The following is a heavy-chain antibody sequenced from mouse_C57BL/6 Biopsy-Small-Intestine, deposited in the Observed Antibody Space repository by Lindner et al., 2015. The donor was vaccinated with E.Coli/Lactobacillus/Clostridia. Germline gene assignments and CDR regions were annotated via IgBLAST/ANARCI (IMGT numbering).Heavy chain of an antibody. CDR3: VRDNDWGPDY. CDR2: MHPNSGGT. D-gene: IGHD4-1*01. J-gene: IGHJ4*01. CDR1: GYTFTGHF. Sequence: SVKVSCKASGYTFTGHFMHWVRQAPGQGLEWMGWMHPNSGGTNYAQKFQGRVTMTRDTSINTAHMELSSLRSDDTAMYYCVRDNDWGPDYWGQGTLVTVSS. V-gene: IGHV1-64*01.